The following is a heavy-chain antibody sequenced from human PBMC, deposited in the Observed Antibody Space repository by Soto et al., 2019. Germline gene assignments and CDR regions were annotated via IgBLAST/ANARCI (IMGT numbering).Heavy chain of an antibody. D-gene: IGHD1-26*01. CDR1: GGPITSYH. J-gene: IGHJ1*01. V-gene: IGHV4-59*01. Sequence: PSETLPLPCLVSGGPITSYHWSWIRQFPGKGMAWIAYTSYTGNTNYNPSLKSRVTTSMDTSTNHLSLKLTSMTAADTAVYYCARIIVGVPVYLCGQGSLVTVSS. CDR2: TSYTGNT. CDR3: ARIIVGVPVYL.